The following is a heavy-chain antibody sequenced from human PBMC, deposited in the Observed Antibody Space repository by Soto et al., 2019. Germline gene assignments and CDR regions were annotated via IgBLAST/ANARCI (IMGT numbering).Heavy chain of an antibody. J-gene: IGHJ3*02. Sequence: ASVKVSCKASGGTFSSYAISWVRQAPGQGLEWMGGIIPIFGTANYAQKFQGRVTITADKSTSTAYMELSSLRSEDTAVYYCVRDPEHLSAFDIWGQGTMVTVSS. CDR2: IIPIFGTA. V-gene: IGHV1-69*06. CDR3: VRDPEHLSAFDI. CDR1: GGTFSSYA.